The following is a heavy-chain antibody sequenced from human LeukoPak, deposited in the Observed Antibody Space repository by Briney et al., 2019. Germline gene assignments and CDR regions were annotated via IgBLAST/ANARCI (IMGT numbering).Heavy chain of an antibody. J-gene: IGHJ4*02. D-gene: IGHD1-1*01. Sequence: GGSLRLSCAASGFSFSSYAMSWVREAPARGLEWVSSLRDNGDTFYADSVKGRFTLSRDDSRNTVYLQLNNLRVEDTAVYYCAKANWVSNADAVFWGQGTVVTVSS. CDR1: GFSFSSYA. V-gene: IGHV3-23*01. CDR3: AKANWVSNADAVF. CDR2: LRDNGDT.